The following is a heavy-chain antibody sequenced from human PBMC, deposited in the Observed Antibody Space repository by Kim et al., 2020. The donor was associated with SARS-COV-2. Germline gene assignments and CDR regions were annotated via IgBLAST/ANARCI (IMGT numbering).Heavy chain of an antibody. CDR1: GFTFSSYW. J-gene: IGHJ4*01. D-gene: IGHD1-26*01. V-gene: IGHV3-74*03. CDR2: INSDGSIT. CDR3: ARRFYVLGSNDY. Sequence: GGSLRLSCAASGFTFSSYWMHWVRQAPGRGLEWVSRINSDGSITTHGDTMKGRFTTSRANAQNTLYLQMHSLRAEDTAVYFCARRFYVLGSNDYWGHGTLVTVSA.